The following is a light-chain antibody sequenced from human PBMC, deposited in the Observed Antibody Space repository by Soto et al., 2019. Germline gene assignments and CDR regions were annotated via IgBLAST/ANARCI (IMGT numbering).Light chain of an antibody. CDR3: QQYHNWPPIT. CDR2: GAS. CDR1: QFVSSN. Sequence: EIVMTQSPVTLSASPGERATLSCRASQFVSSNLAWYQQKPGQAPRLLIYGASTRATGIPARFSGSGSGTEFTLTISNLQSEDFAVYFCQQYHNWPPITFGQGTRLEIK. V-gene: IGKV3D-15*01. J-gene: IGKJ5*01.